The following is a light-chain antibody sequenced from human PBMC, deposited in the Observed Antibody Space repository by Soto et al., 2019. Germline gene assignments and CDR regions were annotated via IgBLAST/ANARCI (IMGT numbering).Light chain of an antibody. V-gene: IGKV3D-15*01. CDR1: QSVSSN. J-gene: IGKJ5*01. CDR3: QQYNNWPPIT. CDR2: AAS. Sequence: EIVMTQSPATLSVSPGERATLSCRASQSVSSNLAWYQQKPGQAPRILIFAASSRATGIPDRFSGGGSGTDFTLTISRLEPEDFAVYYCQQYNNWPPITFGQGTRLEIK.